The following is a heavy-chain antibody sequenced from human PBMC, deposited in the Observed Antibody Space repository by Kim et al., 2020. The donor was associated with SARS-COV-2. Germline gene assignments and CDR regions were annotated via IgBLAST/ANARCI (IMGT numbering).Heavy chain of an antibody. V-gene: IGHV3-30*18. CDR1: GFTFSSYG. D-gene: IGHD6-13*01. CDR2: ISYDGSNK. CDR3: AKELAAADPGYFDY. J-gene: IGHJ4*02. Sequence: GGSLRLSCAASGFTFSSYGMHWVRQAPGKGLEWVAVISYDGSNKYYADSVKGRFTISRDNSKNTLYLQMNSLRAEDTAVYYCAKELAAADPGYFDYWGQG.